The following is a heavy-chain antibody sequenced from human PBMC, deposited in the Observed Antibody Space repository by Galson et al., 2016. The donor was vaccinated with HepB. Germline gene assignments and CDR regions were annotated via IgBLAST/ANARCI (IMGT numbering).Heavy chain of an antibody. D-gene: IGHD3-10*01. Sequence: SETLSLTCTVSGGSISSSSYYWGCIRQPPGKGLEWLGSIYYSGSTYYNPSLKSRVTISVDTSKNQFSLKLSSVTAADTAVYYCAGHLRGGYGMDVWGQGTTVTVSS. CDR1: GGSISSSSYY. CDR3: AGHLRGGYGMDV. J-gene: IGHJ6*02. CDR2: IYYSGST. V-gene: IGHV4-39*01.